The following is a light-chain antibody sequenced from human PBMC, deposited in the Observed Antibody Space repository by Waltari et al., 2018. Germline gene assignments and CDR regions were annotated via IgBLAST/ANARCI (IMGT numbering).Light chain of an antibody. Sequence: QSALTQPPSASGSPGQSVTISCTGTSSDVGGYNYVSWYQQHPGKAPKLMISEVSKRPSGVPYRFSGSKSGNTAYLTVSGLQGEDEADYYCSSYAGSNNLVFGGGTKLTVL. J-gene: IGLJ2*01. CDR2: EVS. V-gene: IGLV2-8*01. CDR1: SSDVGGYNY. CDR3: SSYAGSNNLV.